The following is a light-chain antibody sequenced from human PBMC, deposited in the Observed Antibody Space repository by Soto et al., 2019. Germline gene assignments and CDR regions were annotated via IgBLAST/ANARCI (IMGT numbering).Light chain of an antibody. CDR1: RSVSSGY. CDR3: QQYGSSPIT. Sequence: EIVLTQSPGTLSLSPGERATLSCRASRSVSSGYLAWYQQKPGQAPRPLIYGASSRATGIPDRFSGSGSGTDFTLTISRLEPEDFAVYYCQQYGSSPITFGQGTRLEIK. CDR2: GAS. J-gene: IGKJ5*01. V-gene: IGKV3-20*01.